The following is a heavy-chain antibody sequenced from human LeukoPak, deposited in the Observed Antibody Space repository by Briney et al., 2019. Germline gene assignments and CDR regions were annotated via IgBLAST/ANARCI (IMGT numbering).Heavy chain of an antibody. CDR1: GFTFSNAW. CDR2: IKSKTDGGTT. V-gene: IGHV3-15*01. Sequence: GGSLRLSCAASGFTFSNAWMSWVRQAPGKGLEWVGRIKSKTDGGTTDYAAPVKGRFTISRDDSKNTLYLQMNSLKTEDTAVYYCTTSRGYSYGSKYYYYYYMDVWGKGTTVTVSS. CDR3: TTSRGYSYGSKYYYYYYMDV. J-gene: IGHJ6*03. D-gene: IGHD5-18*01.